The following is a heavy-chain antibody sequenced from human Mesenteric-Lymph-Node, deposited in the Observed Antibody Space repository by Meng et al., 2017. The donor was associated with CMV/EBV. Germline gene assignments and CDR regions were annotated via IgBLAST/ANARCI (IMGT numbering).Heavy chain of an antibody. CDR2: IGSSGSTI. CDR1: GFTFSSYW. J-gene: IGHJ4*02. V-gene: IGHV3-48*04. D-gene: IGHD1-26*01. CDR3: ARDLDSEWEPLPQLGFDY. Sequence: GGSLRLSCAASGFTFSSYWMSWVRQAPGKGLEWIAYIGSSGSTIYYADSVEGRFTISRDNAKNSLYLQMNSLRAEDTAVYYCARDLDSEWEPLPQLGFDYWGQGALVTVSS.